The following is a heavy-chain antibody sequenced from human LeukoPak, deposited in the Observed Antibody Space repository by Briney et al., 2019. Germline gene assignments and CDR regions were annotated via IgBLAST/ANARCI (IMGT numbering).Heavy chain of an antibody. D-gene: IGHD2-2*01. CDR3: ARRLTQYDCFDP. Sequence: SQTLSLTCAISGDSVSNNSVTWNWIRQSPSRGLEWLGRTYYRSTWYNDYAVSVRGRITVNPDTSKNQFSLHLNSVTPEDTAVYYCARRLTQYDCFDPWGQGILVTVSS. V-gene: IGHV6-1*01. CDR2: TYYRSTWYN. J-gene: IGHJ5*02. CDR1: GDSVSNNSVT.